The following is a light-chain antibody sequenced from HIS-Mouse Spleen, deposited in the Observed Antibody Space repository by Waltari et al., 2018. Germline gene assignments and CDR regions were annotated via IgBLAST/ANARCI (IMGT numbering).Light chain of an antibody. CDR2: DDS. J-gene: IGLJ2*01. CDR3: QVWDSSSDHVV. Sequence: SYVLTQPPSVSVAPGKTARITCGGNNIGSKSVHWYQQKPGQAPVLVVYDDSDRPSGIPGGFSGSNSGNTATLTISRVEAGDEADDYGQVWDSSSDHVVFGGGTKLTVL. V-gene: IGLV3-21*03. CDR1: NIGSKS.